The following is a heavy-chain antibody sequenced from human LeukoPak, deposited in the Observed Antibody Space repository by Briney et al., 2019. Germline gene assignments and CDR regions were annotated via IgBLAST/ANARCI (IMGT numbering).Heavy chain of an antibody. J-gene: IGHJ5*02. V-gene: IGHV1-8*01. CDR2: MNPNSGNT. CDR3: ARGRRGYSGYHNWFDP. Sequence: ASVKVSCKASGYTFTSCDINWVRQATGQGLEWMGWMNPNSGNTGYAQKFQGRVTMTRNTSISTAYMELSSLRSEDTAVYYCARGRRGYSGYHNWFDPWGQGTLVTVSS. D-gene: IGHD5-12*01. CDR1: GYTFTSCD.